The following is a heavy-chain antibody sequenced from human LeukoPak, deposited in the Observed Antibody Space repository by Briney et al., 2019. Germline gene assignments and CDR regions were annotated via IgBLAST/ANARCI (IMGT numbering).Heavy chain of an antibody. Sequence: SETLSLTCTVSGGSVSSGNYYWSWIRQPPGKGLEWIGHIYYSGNTNYKPSLKSRVTMSVDTSKNQFSLKLSSVTAADTAVYYRARVTYYYGSGSYSRTCYFDYWGQGTLVTDSS. CDR2: IYYSGNT. V-gene: IGHV4-61*01. D-gene: IGHD3-10*01. CDR3: ARVTYYYGSGSYSRTCYFDY. J-gene: IGHJ4*02. CDR1: GGSVSSGNYY.